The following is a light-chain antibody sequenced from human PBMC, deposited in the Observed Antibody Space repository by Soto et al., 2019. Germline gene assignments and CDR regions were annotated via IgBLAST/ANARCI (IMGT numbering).Light chain of an antibody. Sequence: EIVLTQSPGTLPLSPGESATLPCRASQSVSSSYLAWYQQKPGQAPRLLIYGASSRVTGIPDRFSGSGSGTDFTLTISGLEPEDFAVYYCQHYGTSPPMYTFGQGTKLEIK. CDR1: QSVSSSY. J-gene: IGKJ2*01. CDR3: QHYGTSPPMYT. V-gene: IGKV3-20*01. CDR2: GAS.